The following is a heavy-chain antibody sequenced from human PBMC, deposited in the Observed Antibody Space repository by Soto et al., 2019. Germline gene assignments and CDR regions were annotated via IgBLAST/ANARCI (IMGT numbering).Heavy chain of an antibody. CDR1: VFRFWRYS. Sequence: GWSXRLSGEAAVFRFWRYSIILVRQAPRKGLEWVSGISGSGTATYYTDSVKGRFTVSRDNSKETLFLQMNTLRVADTAGYYCAPNRIYDNNEYHSAGFDVWG. CDR2: ISGSGTAT. V-gene: IGHV3-23*01. CDR3: APNRIYDNNEYHSAGFDV. D-gene: IGHD3-22*01. J-gene: IGHJ3*01.